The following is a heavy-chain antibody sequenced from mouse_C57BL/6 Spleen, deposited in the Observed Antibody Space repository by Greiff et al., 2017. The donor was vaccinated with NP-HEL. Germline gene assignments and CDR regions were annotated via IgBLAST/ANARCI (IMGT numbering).Heavy chain of an antibody. CDR2: IYPGDGDT. D-gene: IGHD2-1*01. Sequence: QVQLQQSGPELVKPGASVKISCKASVYAFSSSWMNWVKQRPGKGLEWIGRIYPGDGDTNYNGKFKGKATLTADKSSSTAYMQLSSLTSEDSAVYFCARSRSVYGNDWYFDVWGTGTTVTVSS. J-gene: IGHJ1*03. V-gene: IGHV1-82*01. CDR1: VYAFSSSW. CDR3: ARSRSVYGNDWYFDV.